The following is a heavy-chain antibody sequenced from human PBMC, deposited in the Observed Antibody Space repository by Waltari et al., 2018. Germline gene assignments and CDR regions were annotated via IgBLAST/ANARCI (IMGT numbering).Heavy chain of an antibody. CDR3: ARDLVEYYDSSGYYYGDY. CDR2: IIPILGIA. V-gene: IGHV1-69*10. CDR1: GGTFSSYA. D-gene: IGHD3-22*01. J-gene: IGHJ4*02. Sequence: QVQLVQSGAEVKKPGSSVKVSCKASGGTFSSYAISWVRQAPGQGLEWMGGIIPILGIANSAQKFQGRVTITADKSTSTAYMELSSLRSEDTAVYYCARDLVEYYDSSGYYYGDYWGQGTLVTVSS.